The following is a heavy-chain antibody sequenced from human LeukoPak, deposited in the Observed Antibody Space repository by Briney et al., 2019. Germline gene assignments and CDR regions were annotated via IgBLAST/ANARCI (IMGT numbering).Heavy chain of an antibody. CDR2: IYSGGST. D-gene: IGHD3-10*01. J-gene: IGHJ4*02. V-gene: IGHV3-53*01. Sequence: GGSLRLSCAASGFSVSSNYMSWVRQAPGKGLEWVSVIYSGGSTYYADSVKGRFTISRDNSKNTLYLQMNSLRAEDTAVYYCARGNMVRGMMEWGQGTLVTVSS. CDR1: GFSVSSNY. CDR3: ARGNMVRGMME.